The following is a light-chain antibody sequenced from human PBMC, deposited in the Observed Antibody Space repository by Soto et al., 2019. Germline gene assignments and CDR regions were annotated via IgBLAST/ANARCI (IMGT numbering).Light chain of an antibody. CDR2: GAS. Sequence: EIVLTQSPGTLYLSPGERATLSCRASQSVSSSYLAWYQQKPGQAPRLLIYGASSRATGIPDRFSGSGSGTDFTRTISRLEPEDFAVYYCQQYGSSPWGFGQGTKVDI. CDR1: QSVSSSY. V-gene: IGKV3-20*01. J-gene: IGKJ1*01. CDR3: QQYGSSPWG.